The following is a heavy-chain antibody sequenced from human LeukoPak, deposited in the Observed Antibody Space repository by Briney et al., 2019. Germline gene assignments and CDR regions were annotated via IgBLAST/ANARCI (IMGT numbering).Heavy chain of an antibody. Sequence: PGGSLRLSCAASGFTFSSYAMSWVRQAPGKGLEWVSAITGSGGSTYYAHSVKGRFTISRDNSKNTLYLQMNSLRADDTAVYYCAKGLGLFSGSYVYWGQGTLVTVSS. CDR2: ITGSGGST. CDR3: AKGLGLFSGSYVY. CDR1: GFTFSSYA. D-gene: IGHD1-26*01. V-gene: IGHV3-23*01. J-gene: IGHJ4*02.